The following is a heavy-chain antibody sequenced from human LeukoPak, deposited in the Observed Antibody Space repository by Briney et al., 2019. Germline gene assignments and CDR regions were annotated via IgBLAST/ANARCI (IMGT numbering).Heavy chain of an antibody. V-gene: IGHV1-69*05. CDR1: GGTFSSYA. Sequence: GASVKVSCKASGGTFSSYAISWVRQAPGQGLEWMGRIIPIFGTANYAQKFQGRVTITTDESTSTAYMELSSLRSEDTAVYYCARDNYGLDYYYYMDVWGKGTTVTVSS. J-gene: IGHJ6*03. CDR3: ARDNYGLDYYYYMDV. CDR2: IIPIFGTA. D-gene: IGHD3-10*01.